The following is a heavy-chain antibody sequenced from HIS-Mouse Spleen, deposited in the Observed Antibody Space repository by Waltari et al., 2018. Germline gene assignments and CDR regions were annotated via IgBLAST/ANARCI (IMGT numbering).Heavy chain of an antibody. CDR1: GGSISSSSYY. CDR2: SYYSART. Sequence: QLQLQESGPGLVKPSETLSLTCTVSGGSISSSSYYWGWIRQPPGKGLGWIGSSYYSARTYSDPSLKSRVTRSVDTSKNQFSLKLSSVTAADTAVYYCAREIPYSSSWYDWYFDLWGRGTLVTVSS. D-gene: IGHD6-13*01. V-gene: IGHV4-39*07. J-gene: IGHJ2*01. CDR3: AREIPYSSSWYDWYFDL.